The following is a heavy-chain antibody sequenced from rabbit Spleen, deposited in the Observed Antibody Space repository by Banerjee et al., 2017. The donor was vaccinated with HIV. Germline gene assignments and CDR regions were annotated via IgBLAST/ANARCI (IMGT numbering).Heavy chain of an antibody. J-gene: IGHJ3*01. D-gene: IGHD4-1*01. CDR3: ARDGISFVSTGWGLTRLDL. Sequence: QEHLKESGGGLVQPGGSLKLSCTASGFTLSSYYMNWVRQAPGKGLEWIACIYNGDGSTYYASWVNGRFTISRSTSLNTVTLQMTSLTAADTATYFCARDGISFVSTGWGLTRLDLWGPGTLVTVS. V-gene: IGHV1S47*01. CDR1: GFTLSSYY. CDR2: IYNGDGST.